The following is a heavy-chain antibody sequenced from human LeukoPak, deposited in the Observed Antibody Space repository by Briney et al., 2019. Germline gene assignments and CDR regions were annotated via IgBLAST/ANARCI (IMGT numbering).Heavy chain of an antibody. CDR3: ARGGRYDYDSSGFDY. CDR1: GFTFSSYS. Sequence: GGSLRLSCAASGFTFSSYSMNWVRQAPGKGLEWVSYISSSSSTIYYADSVKGRFTISRDHAKNSLYLQMNSLRAEDTAVYYCARGGRYDYDSSGFDYWGQGTLVTVSS. CDR2: ISSSSSTI. V-gene: IGHV3-48*01. D-gene: IGHD3-22*01. J-gene: IGHJ4*02.